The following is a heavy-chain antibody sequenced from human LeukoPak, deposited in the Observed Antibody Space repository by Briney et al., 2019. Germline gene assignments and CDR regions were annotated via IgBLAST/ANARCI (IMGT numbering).Heavy chain of an antibody. CDR3: AKEPTSYSSGWYFHH. Sequence: PGRSLRLSCAASGFIFSNYGMHWVRQAPGKGLEWVAVISHDGSTKFYADSVKGRFAISRGNSKNTLDLQMFSLRAEDTAVYYCAKEPTSYSSGWYFHHWGQGTLVTVSS. V-gene: IGHV3-30*18. CDR2: ISHDGSTK. J-gene: IGHJ1*01. CDR1: GFIFSNYG. D-gene: IGHD6-25*01.